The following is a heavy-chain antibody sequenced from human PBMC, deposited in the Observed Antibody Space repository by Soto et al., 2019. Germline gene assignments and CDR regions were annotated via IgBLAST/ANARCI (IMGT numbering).Heavy chain of an antibody. CDR2: VIGSGSRT. CDR1: GFTFTSYA. J-gene: IGHJ5*02. CDR3: ARDRGVARGWFDP. V-gene: IGHV3-23*01. Sequence: LRLSCAASGFTFTSYAMTWVRQAPGKGLEWVSVVIGSGSRTYYADSVKDRFTISRDNFKNTLYLQMNSLRADDTAVYYCARDRGVARGWFDPWGQGTLVTVSS. D-gene: IGHD5-12*01.